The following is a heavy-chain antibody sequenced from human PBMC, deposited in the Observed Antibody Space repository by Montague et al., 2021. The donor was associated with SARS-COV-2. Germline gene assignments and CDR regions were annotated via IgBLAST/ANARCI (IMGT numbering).Heavy chain of an antibody. CDR1: GGSISSGSYY. CDR2: IYTSGST. Sequence: TLSLTCTVSGGSISSGSYYWSWIRQPAGKGLEWIGRIYTSGSTYYNPSLKSRVTISVDTSKNQFSLKLSSVTAADTAVYYCARDPLYYYDSSGLLLDWYFDLWGRGTLVTVSS. D-gene: IGHD3-22*01. CDR3: ARDPLYYYDSSGLLLDWYFDL. J-gene: IGHJ2*01. V-gene: IGHV4-61*02.